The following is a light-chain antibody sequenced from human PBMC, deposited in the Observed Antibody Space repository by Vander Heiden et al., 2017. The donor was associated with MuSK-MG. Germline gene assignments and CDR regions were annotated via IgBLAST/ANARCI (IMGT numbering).Light chain of an antibody. CDR2: AAS. J-gene: IGKJ2*01. CDR3: QQANSFPPYT. CDR1: QDIRNW. Sequence: DIQMTQSPSSVSASVGDRVTITCRASQDIRNWLAWYQQKPGEAPKLLIYAASSLQSGVPSRFSGSRSGTDFTLTISSRQPEDFATYYCQQANSFPPYTFGQGTKLXIK. V-gene: IGKV1-12*01.